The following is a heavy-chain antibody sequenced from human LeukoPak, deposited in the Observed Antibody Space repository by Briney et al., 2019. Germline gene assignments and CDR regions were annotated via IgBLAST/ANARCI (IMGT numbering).Heavy chain of an antibody. CDR2: INPSGGST. V-gene: IGHV1-46*01. CDR1: GYTFTSYY. D-gene: IGHD5-18*01. Sequence: ASVKVSCKASGYTFTSYYKHWVRQAPGQGLEWMGIINPSGGSTSYAQKFQGRVTMTRDTSTSTVYMELSSLRSEDTAVYYCARSRYSYGPNWYFDLWGRGTLVTVSS. J-gene: IGHJ2*01. CDR3: ARSRYSYGPNWYFDL.